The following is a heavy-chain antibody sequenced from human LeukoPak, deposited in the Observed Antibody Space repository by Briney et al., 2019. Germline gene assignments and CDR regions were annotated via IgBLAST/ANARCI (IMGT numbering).Heavy chain of an antibody. V-gene: IGHV1-69*05. Sequence: SVKVSCKASGGTFSSYAISWVRQAPGQGLEWMGGIIPIFGTANYAQKFQGRLTITTDEFTSTAYMELSSLRSEDTAVYYCARDRGNCSSTSCYTSPYYNWFDPWGQGTLVTVSS. D-gene: IGHD2-2*01. CDR3: ARDRGNCSSTSCYTSPYYNWFDP. CDR1: GGTFSSYA. J-gene: IGHJ5*02. CDR2: IIPIFGTA.